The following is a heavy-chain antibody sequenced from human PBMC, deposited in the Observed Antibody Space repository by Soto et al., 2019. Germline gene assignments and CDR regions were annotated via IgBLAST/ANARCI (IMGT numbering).Heavy chain of an antibody. J-gene: IGHJ4*02. Sequence: PGGSPRISCSASWFPFSSYAMSWVPPAPGKGLEWVSAISGSGGSTYYADSVKGRFTISRDNSKNTLYLQMNSLRAEDTAVYYCAKGPLVGSGSYYPDFDYWGQGTLVTVSS. CDR2: ISGSGGST. CDR3: AKGPLVGSGSYYPDFDY. D-gene: IGHD3-10*01. CDR1: WFPFSSYA. V-gene: IGHV3-23*01.